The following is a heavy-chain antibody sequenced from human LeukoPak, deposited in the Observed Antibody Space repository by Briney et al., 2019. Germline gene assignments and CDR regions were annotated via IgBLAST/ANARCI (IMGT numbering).Heavy chain of an antibody. CDR1: GFTFSNYY. CDR3: AELGITMIGGV. J-gene: IGHJ6*04. V-gene: IGHV3-74*01. D-gene: IGHD3-10*02. Sequence: GGSLRLSCAASGFTFSNYYVHWVRQPPGKGLVWVSRINSDGGDTGYVDSVKGRFTISRDNAKNTVYLQMNSLRAEDTAVYYCAELGITMIGGVWGKGTTVTISS. CDR2: INSDGGDT.